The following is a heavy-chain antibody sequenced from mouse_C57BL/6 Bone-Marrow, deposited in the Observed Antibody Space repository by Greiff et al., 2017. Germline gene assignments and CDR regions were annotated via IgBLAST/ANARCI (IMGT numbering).Heavy chain of an antibody. D-gene: IGHD6-1*01. CDR1: GFTFSDYY. V-gene: IGHV5-12*01. J-gene: IGHJ4*01. Sequence: EVQVVESGGGLVQPGGSLKLSCAASGFTFSDYYMYWVRQTPEKRLEWVAYISNGGGSTYYPDTVKGRFTISRDNAKNTLYLQMSRLKSEDTAMYYCARLTVPYYYAMDYWGQGTSVTVSS. CDR2: ISNGGGST. CDR3: ARLTVPYYYAMDY.